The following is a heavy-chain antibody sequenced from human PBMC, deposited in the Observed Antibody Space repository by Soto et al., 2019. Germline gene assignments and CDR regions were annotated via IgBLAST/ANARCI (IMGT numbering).Heavy chain of an antibody. CDR3: ARGQEGASIVLVPAADPWGKRPSNWFDP. D-gene: IGHD2-2*01. J-gene: IGHJ5*02. Sequence: ASVKVSCKVSGYTLTELSMHWVRQAPGKGLEWMGGFDPEDGETIYAQKFQGRVTMTEDTSTDTAYMELSSLRSEDTAVYYCARGQEGASIVLVPAADPWGKRPSNWFDPWGQGTLVTVSS. CDR1: GYTLTELS. V-gene: IGHV1-24*01. CDR2: FDPEDGET.